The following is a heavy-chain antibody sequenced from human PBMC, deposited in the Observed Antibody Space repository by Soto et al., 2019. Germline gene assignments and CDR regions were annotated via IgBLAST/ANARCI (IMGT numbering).Heavy chain of an antibody. CDR3: ARSGYYRPIIWSGYSGWFDP. CDR1: GGSISSGGYY. D-gene: IGHD3-3*01. V-gene: IGHV4-31*03. CDR2: IYYSGST. J-gene: IGHJ5*02. Sequence: SETLSLTCTVSGGSISSGGYYWSWIRQHPGKGLERIGYIYYSGSTYYNPSLKSRVTISVDKSKNQFSLKLSSVTAADTAVYYCARSGYYRPIIWSGYSGWFDPWGQGTLVTVSS.